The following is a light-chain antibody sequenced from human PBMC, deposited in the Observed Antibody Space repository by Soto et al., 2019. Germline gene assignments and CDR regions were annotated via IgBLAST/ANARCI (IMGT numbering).Light chain of an antibody. CDR2: GAS. J-gene: IGKJ1*01. Sequence: DLQMTQSPSSLSASVRDRVTITCRASQGINNYLAWYQQKPGKVPKLLIYGASNLQSGVPSRFSGSGAGTDFTLTISSLQPEDVATYYWLNYNSAPRTFGQGTKVEIK. V-gene: IGKV1-27*01. CDR3: LNYNSAPRT. CDR1: QGINNY.